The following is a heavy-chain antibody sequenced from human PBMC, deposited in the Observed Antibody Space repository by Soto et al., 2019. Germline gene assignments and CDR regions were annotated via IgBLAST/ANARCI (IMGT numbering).Heavy chain of an antibody. CDR3: ARSGHNSGFFYYDY. D-gene: IGHD3-22*01. CDR2: INWNDDK. Sequence: QITLKESGPTLVKVTQTVTLTCTFSGFSLSSTGVGVGWIRQPPGKALEGLALINWNDDKRYNPSLKSRLTITKDTSKNQVVLTMTNMDPVDTAAYYCARSGHNSGFFYYDYWGQGTLVSVSS. V-gene: IGHV2-5*01. J-gene: IGHJ4*02. CDR1: GFSLSSTGVG.